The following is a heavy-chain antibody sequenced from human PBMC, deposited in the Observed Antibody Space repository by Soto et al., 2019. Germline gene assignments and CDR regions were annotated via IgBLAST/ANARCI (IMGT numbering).Heavy chain of an antibody. CDR3: ASGTNGAFFVY. CDR1: GFTFSDYY. CDR2: ISSRSSTI. D-gene: IGHD2-8*01. V-gene: IGHV3-11*01. Sequence: QVQLVESGGGLVKPGGSLRLSCAASGFTFSDYYMSWIRQAPGEGLEWVSYISSRSSTIFYADSVKGRFTISRDNVKNSLYLQMHGLRAEDTAVYYCASGTNGAFFVYWGEGILVTVSS. J-gene: IGHJ4*02.